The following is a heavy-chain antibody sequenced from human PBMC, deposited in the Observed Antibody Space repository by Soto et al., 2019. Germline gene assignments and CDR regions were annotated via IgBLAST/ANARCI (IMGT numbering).Heavy chain of an antibody. CDR2: IYYSGDS. J-gene: IGHJ4*02. Sequence: QLQLQESGPGLVKPSETLSLTCTVSGGSISSSSYYWGWIRQSPGKGLEWIGSIYYSGDSYYNPSLKSRVTISVDTSKNQFSLKLSSVTAADTAVYYCARSGSTSGTWVYWGQGNLVTVSS. V-gene: IGHV4-39*01. D-gene: IGHD5-12*01. CDR1: GGSISSSSYY. CDR3: ARSGSTSGTWVY.